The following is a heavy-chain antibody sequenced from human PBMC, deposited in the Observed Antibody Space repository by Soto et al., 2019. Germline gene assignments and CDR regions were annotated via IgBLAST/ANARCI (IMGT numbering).Heavy chain of an antibody. V-gene: IGHV1-69*01. CDR1: GGTFNNFA. D-gene: IGHD6-25*01. CDR2: IMPVFHTT. CDR3: ATATISPVSATLYHYGMDV. Sequence: QVQLVQSGAEVKKPGSSVKVSCQASGGTFNNFAFTWVRQAPGQGLEWLGGIMPVFHTTNIAQTFQDRITVTADVFTTTVYMEMTSLRYDDTAVYYCATATISPVSATLYHYGMDVW. J-gene: IGHJ6*01.